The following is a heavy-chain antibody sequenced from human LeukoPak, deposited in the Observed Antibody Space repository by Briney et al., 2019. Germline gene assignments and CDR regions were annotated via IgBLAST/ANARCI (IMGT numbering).Heavy chain of an antibody. CDR2: IYNGVPT. CDR1: GVSISRFY. CDR3: VQTPGWPGFDY. V-gene: IGHV4-4*09. D-gene: IGHD6-19*01. Sequence: SETLSLTCTTSGVSISRFYWSWVRQPPGKGLEWIGNIYNGVPTFFNPSLKSRVTISVDTPKRQFSLQLASVTAADTAVYYCVQTPGWPGFDYWGQGILVTVSS. J-gene: IGHJ4*02.